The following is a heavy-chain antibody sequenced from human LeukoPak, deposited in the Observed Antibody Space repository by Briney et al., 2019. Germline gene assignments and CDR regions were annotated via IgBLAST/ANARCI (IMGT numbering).Heavy chain of an antibody. CDR1: GFTFSDYY. CDR3: AREGYYDSGSPPSFYFDY. D-gene: IGHD3-10*01. Sequence: GGSLRLSCAASGFTFSDYYMSWIRQAPGKGLEWVSYISSSGSTIYYADSVKGRFTISRDNAKNSLYLQMNSLRADDTAVYFCAREGYYDSGSPPSFYFDYWGQGTLVTVSS. V-gene: IGHV3-11*04. CDR2: ISSSGSTI. J-gene: IGHJ4*02.